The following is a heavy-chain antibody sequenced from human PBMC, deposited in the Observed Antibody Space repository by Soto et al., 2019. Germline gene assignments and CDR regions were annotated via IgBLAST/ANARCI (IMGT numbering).Heavy chain of an antibody. CDR1: GGSISSYY. V-gene: IGHV4-59*12. D-gene: IGHD3-10*01. CDR3: ASTTEGGTYYGSGSLTWFDP. Sequence: SETLSLTCTVSGGSISSYYWSWIRQPPGKGLEWLGDINHVGITNYNPSLKSRVSIPVDTSKSQFSLKLSSVTAADTAVYFCASTTEGGTYYGSGSLTWFDPWGHGTLVTVSS. J-gene: IGHJ5*02. CDR2: INHVGIT.